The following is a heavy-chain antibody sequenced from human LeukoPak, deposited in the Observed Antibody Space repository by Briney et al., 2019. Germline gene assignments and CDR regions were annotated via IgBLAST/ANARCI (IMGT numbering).Heavy chain of an antibody. D-gene: IGHD3-10*01. V-gene: IGHV4-4*02. CDR2: IYYSGST. J-gene: IGHJ4*02. Sequence: SGTLSLTCAVSGGSISSSNWWSWVRQPPGKGLEWIGYIYYSGSTNYNPSLKSRVTISVDTSKNQFSLKLSSVTAADTAVYYCARAGSDNGSGSYDWGQGTLVTVSS. CDR3: ARAGSDNGSGSYD. CDR1: GGSISSSNW.